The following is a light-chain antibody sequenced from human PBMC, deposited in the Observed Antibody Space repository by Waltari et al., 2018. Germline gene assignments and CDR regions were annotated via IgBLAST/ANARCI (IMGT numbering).Light chain of an antibody. CDR1: SSDVGGYNY. CDR3: SSYTTTATVV. J-gene: IGLJ2*01. Sequence: QSALTQPASVSGSPGQSITISCTGTSSDVGGYNYVSWYQQPPGKAPKLMIYEVSNRPSGVSNRFSGSKSGNTASLTISGLQPEDESHYYCSSYTTTATVVFGGGTKLTVL. V-gene: IGLV2-14*01. CDR2: EVS.